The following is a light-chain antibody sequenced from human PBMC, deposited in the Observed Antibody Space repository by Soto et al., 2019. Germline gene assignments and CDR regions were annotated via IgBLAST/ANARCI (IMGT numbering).Light chain of an antibody. V-gene: IGKV3-11*01. Sequence: IVLTQSPATLSLSPGERATLSCRASQSVSRYLACYQQKPGQAPRRLIYEASNRATGIPARFRGSGSGTDFTRTISGIEPEDFAVYYCQQRDNWPRTFGQGTKVEIK. CDR3: QQRDNWPRT. J-gene: IGKJ1*01. CDR2: EAS. CDR1: QSVSRY.